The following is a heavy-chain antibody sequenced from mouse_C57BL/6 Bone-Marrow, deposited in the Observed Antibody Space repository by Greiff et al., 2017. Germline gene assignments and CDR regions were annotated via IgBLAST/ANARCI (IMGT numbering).Heavy chain of an antibody. V-gene: IGHV1-15*01. CDR3: TLITAVVRAY. CDR2: IDPETGGT. J-gene: IGHJ3*01. Sequence: QVQLKQSGAELVRPGASVTLSCKASGYTFTDYEMHWVKQTPVHGLEWIGAIDPETGGTAYNQKFKGKAILTADKSSTTAYMVLRSLTSEDSAVYYSTLITAVVRAYWGQGTLVTVSA. D-gene: IGHD1-1*01. CDR1: GYTFTDYE.